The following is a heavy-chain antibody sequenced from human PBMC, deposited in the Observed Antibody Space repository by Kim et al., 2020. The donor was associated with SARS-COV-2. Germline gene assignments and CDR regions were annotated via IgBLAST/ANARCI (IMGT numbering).Heavy chain of an antibody. V-gene: IGHV4-34*01. CDR3: ARASSSQYYYYYYGMDV. J-gene: IGHJ6*02. CDR2: INHSGST. CDR1: GGSFSGYY. D-gene: IGHD6-13*01. Sequence: SETLSLTCAVYGGSFSGYYWSWIRQPPGKGLEWIGEINHSGSTNYNPSLKSRVTISVDTSKNQFSLTLSSVTAADTAVYYCARASSSQYYYYYYGMDVWGQGTTVTVAS.